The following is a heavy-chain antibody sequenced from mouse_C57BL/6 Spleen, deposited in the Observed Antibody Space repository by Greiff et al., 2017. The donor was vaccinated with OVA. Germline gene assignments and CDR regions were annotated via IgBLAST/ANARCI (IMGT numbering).Heavy chain of an antibody. J-gene: IGHJ1*03. D-gene: IGHD1-1*01. CDR1: GFNFKNTY. V-gene: IGHV14-3*01. Sequence: VQLQQSVAELVRPGASVKLSCTASGFNFKNTYMHWVKQRPEQGLEWIGRIDPAYGTTKYAPKFQGKATLTADTSSNTAYLQLSSRTSEDTAIYYCARNGRSRFAVWGTGTTVTVSS. CDR2: IDPAYGTT. CDR3: ARNGRSRFAV.